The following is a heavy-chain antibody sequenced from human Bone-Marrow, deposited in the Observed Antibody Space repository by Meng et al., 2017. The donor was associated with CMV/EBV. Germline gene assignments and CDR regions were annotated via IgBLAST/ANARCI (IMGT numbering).Heavy chain of an antibody. D-gene: IGHD2-15*01. CDR3: AKMMGYCSGGRCASQPFES. CDR2: LYDSGRYT. J-gene: IGHJ4*02. Sequence: GGSLRLSCAASGFTLSTYAMTWVRQVSGKGLEWVSVLYDSGRYTDYADSVKGRFTTFRANSKNTLYLQMNSLRAEDTAIYYCAKMMGYCSGGRCASQPFESWGQGTLVTVSS. CDR1: GFTLSTYA. V-gene: IGHV3-23*01.